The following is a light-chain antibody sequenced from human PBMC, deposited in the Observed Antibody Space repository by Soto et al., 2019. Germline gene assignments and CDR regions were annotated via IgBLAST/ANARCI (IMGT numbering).Light chain of an antibody. V-gene: IGKV1-33*01. J-gene: IGKJ4*01. CDR2: DTS. Sequence: DIQMTQSPSSLSASVGDRVTFTCQASQNINNYLNWYQQKPGKSPRLLIYDTSNLETGVPSRFSGSGSETDFTFTISSLQPEDVATYYCQQYDDLPLTFGGGTKVEIK. CDR1: QNINNY. CDR3: QQYDDLPLT.